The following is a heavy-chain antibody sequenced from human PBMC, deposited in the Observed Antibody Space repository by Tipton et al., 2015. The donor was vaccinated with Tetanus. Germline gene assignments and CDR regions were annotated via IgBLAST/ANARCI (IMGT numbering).Heavy chain of an antibody. D-gene: IGHD3-22*01. J-gene: IGHJ6*02. V-gene: IGHV4-61*01. CDR1: AGSVNSGSYY. CDR3: ARDGPYYSDTGNDGLFYGMDV. Sequence: TLSLTCTVSAGSVNSGSYYWSWIRQPPGKGLEWIGYIYQSGSTSYSPSLEDRVTISLETSKNQVCLRQSSVTAADTAVYYCARDGPYYSDTGNDGLFYGMDVWGQGTAVAVSS. CDR2: IYQSGST.